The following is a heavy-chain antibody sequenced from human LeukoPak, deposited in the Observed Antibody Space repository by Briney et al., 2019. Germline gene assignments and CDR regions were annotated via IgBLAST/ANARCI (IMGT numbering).Heavy chain of an antibody. Sequence: ASVKVSCKASGYTFTGYYMHWVRQAPGQGLEWMGRINPNSGGTNYAQKFQGRVTMTRDTSISTAYMELSRLRSDDTAVYYCARLVGATYWYFDLWGRGTLVTVSS. V-gene: IGHV1-2*06. J-gene: IGHJ2*01. D-gene: IGHD1-26*01. CDR3: ARLVGATYWYFDL. CDR2: INPNSGGT. CDR1: GYTFTGYY.